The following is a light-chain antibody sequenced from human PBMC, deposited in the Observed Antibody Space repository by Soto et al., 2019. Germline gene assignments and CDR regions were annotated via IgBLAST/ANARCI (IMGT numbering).Light chain of an antibody. V-gene: IGKV1-5*01. CDR3: QHYNSYSPT. CDR2: DAS. Sequence: DIQMAQSPSTLSASVGDRVTITCRASQSISSWLAWYQQKPGKAPKLLIFDASSLESGVPSRFSGSGSETEFTLTISSLQPDDFATYFCQHYNSYSPTFGQGTKVEI. J-gene: IGKJ1*01. CDR1: QSISSW.